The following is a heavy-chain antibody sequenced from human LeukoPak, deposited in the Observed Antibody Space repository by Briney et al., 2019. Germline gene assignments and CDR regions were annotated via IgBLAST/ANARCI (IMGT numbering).Heavy chain of an antibody. Sequence: SETLSLTCTVSRGSISSSSSYWGWIRQPPGKGLEWIGNIFYRGSTYYNPSLKSRVTMSVDTSNNQFSLNLSSVTAADTAVYYCVTTRQLAVVPRFDPWGQGALVTVSS. J-gene: IGHJ5*02. CDR1: RGSISSSSSY. CDR2: IFYRGST. CDR3: VTTRQLAVVPRFDP. V-gene: IGHV4-39*01. D-gene: IGHD2-2*01.